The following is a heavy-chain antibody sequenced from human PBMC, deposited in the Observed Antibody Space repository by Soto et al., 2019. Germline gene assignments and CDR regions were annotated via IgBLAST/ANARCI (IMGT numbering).Heavy chain of an antibody. CDR3: AKMLTMVRGVTGLRDLDF. D-gene: IGHD3-10*01. J-gene: IGHJ4*02. Sequence: EVQLLEAGGNLIQPGGSLRLSCAAYGFSFSNYAMSWVRQAPGQGLEWLSAISGTGSTIYYADSVKGRFTISRDNSKNTLYLQMNSLTGEDTAVYYCAKMLTMVRGVTGLRDLDFWGQGTLVTVSS. V-gene: IGHV3-23*01. CDR1: GFSFSNYA. CDR2: ISGTGSTI.